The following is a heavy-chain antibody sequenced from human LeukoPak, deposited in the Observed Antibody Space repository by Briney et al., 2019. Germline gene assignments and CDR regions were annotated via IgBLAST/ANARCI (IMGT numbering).Heavy chain of an antibody. CDR1: GFTFGTYT. CDR3: ARGAYWFDP. J-gene: IGHJ5*02. CDR2: ITGSSSTI. Sequence: GGSLRLSCAASGFTFGTYTMNWVRQAPGKGLEWVSYITGSSSTIYYADSVKGRFTISRDNAENSLYLQMNSLRAEDTAVYYCARGAYWFDPWGQGTLVTVSS. V-gene: IGHV3-48*04.